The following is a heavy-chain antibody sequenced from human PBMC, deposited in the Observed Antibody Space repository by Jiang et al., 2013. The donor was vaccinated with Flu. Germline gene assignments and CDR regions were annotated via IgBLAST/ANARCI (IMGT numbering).Heavy chain of an antibody. J-gene: IGHJ6*02. D-gene: IGHD3-16*01. CDR2: IYYSGST. Sequence: SLTCTVSGGSISSYYWSWIRQPPGKGLEWIGYIYYSGSTNYNPSLKSRVTISVDTSKNQFSLKLSSVTAADTAVYYCARDRVGDRGYYYGMDVWGQGTTVTVSS. V-gene: IGHV4-59*01. CDR1: GGSISSYY. CDR3: ARDRVGDRGYYYGMDV.